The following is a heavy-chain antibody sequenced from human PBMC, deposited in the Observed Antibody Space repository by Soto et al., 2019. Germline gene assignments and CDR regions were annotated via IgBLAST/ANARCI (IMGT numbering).Heavy chain of an antibody. CDR1: GFTLSGYA. CDR3: ARRARPDFYYMDV. V-gene: IGHV3-64*01. D-gene: IGHD6-6*01. Sequence: EVQLAESGGGLAQPGGSLRLSCAASGFTLSGYAMDWVRQAPGKGLEYVSGISSNGVGTYYANSVQGRFTISRDNSKNTVYLQMRSLTPEAMAVYYCARRARPDFYYMDVWGKGTTVTVSS. J-gene: IGHJ6*03. CDR2: ISSNGVGT.